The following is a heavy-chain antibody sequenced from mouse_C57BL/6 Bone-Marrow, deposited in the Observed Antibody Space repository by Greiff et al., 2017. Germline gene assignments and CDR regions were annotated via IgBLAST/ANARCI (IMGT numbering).Heavy chain of an antibody. V-gene: IGHV1-59*01. CDR3: ARGTMNWYFDV. CDR1: GYTFTSYW. D-gene: IGHD2-4*01. Sequence: QVQLQQSGAELVRPGTSVKLSCKASGYTFTSYWMHWVKQRPGQGLEWIGVIDPSDSYTNYHQKFKGKATVTVDTSSSTVYMQLSSLTSEDSAVYYCARGTMNWYFDVWGTGTTVTVSS. CDR2: IDPSDSYT. J-gene: IGHJ1*03.